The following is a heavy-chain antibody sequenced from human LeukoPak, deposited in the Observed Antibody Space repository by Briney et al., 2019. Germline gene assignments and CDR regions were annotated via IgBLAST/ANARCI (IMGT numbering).Heavy chain of an antibody. J-gene: IGHJ4*02. D-gene: IGHD2-2*01. V-gene: IGHV4-59*01. Sequence: SETLSLTFTVSGGSMTSYYWNWIRQPPGKGLEWIGFIFYSGSTNYNPSLKSRVTISVDTSRNQFSLKLSSVTAADTAIYYCARVDCISTSCPADYWGQGTLVTVSS. CDR3: ARVDCISTSCPADY. CDR1: GGSMTSYY. CDR2: IFYSGST.